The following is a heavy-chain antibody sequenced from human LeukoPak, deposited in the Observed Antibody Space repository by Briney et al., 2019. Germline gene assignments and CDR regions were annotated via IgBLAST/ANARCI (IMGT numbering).Heavy chain of an antibody. D-gene: IGHD1-26*01. V-gene: IGHV4-59*08. CDR2: IYYSGST. Sequence: PSETLSLTCTVSGGSISSYYWSWIRQPPGKGLEWIGYIYYSGSTNYNPSLKSRVTISVDTSSNLFSLRLTSLTAADTAVYYCVRQDSWSYDPWGQGTLVTVSS. CDR3: VRQDSWSYDP. CDR1: GGSISSYY. J-gene: IGHJ5*02.